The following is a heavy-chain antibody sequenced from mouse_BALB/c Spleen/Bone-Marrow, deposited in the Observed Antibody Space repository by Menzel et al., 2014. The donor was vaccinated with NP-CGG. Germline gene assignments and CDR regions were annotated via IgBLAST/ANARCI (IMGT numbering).Heavy chain of an antibody. CDR3: ARHAYYDQTEVSFVY. Sequence: DVHLVESGGGLVKSGGSLKLSCAASGFTFSNYGMSWVRQTPEKRLEWVATISGGGSYTFYSDSVKGRFTTSRDNAKNXLYLQLSSLRSEDTALYYCARHAYYDQTEVSFVYWGQGTLVTVSA. J-gene: IGHJ3*01. CDR1: GFTFSNYG. V-gene: IGHV5-9-2*01. CDR2: ISGGGSYT. D-gene: IGHD2-4*01.